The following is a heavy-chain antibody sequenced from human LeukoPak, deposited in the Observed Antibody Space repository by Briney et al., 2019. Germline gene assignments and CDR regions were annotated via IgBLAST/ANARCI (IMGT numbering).Heavy chain of an antibody. J-gene: IGHJ4*02. CDR3: AGGGGGSYYHLFDS. D-gene: IGHD1-26*01. CDR2: ISSSRSYI. V-gene: IGHV3-21*01. Sequence: GGSLRLSCAASGFTFSSYSMNWVRQAPGKGLEWVSSISSSRSYIYYADSVRGRSTISRDNAKNSMYLQIQSLRPQDTAVYYCAGGGGGSYYHLFDSWGQGTLVTVSS. CDR1: GFTFSSYS.